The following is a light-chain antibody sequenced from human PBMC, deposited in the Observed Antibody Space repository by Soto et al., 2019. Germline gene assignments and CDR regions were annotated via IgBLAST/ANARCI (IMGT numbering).Light chain of an antibody. Sequence: EIMMTQSPVTLSVSPGERATLSCRASQSVNSNLAWYQQKPGQAPRLLIYGASTRATGIPASFIGNGSGTEFTLTASSLQPEDFAVYYCHQYGLSPRHPFGQGTKLEIK. V-gene: IGKV3-15*01. J-gene: IGKJ2*01. CDR3: HQYGLSPRHP. CDR1: QSVNSN. CDR2: GAS.